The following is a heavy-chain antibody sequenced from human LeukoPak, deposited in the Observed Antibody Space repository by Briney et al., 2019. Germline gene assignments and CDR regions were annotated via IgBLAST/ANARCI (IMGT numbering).Heavy chain of an antibody. CDR3: ARVYRWLIGGYYFDY. V-gene: IGHV4-34*01. J-gene: IGHJ4*02. CDR1: GGSFSGYY. CDR2: INHSGST. D-gene: IGHD6-19*01. Sequence: SETLSLTCAVYGGSFSGYYWSWIRQPPGKGLEWIGEINHSGSTNYNPSLKSRVTISVDTSKNQFSLKLSSVTAADTAVYYCARVYRWLIGGYYFDYWGQGTLVTVSS.